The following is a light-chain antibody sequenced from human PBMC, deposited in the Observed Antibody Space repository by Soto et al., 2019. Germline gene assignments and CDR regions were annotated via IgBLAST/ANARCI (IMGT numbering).Light chain of an antibody. CDR2: GAS. CDR1: QSVSSN. V-gene: IGKV3-15*01. J-gene: IGKJ1*01. Sequence: EIVMTQSPATLSVSPGERATLSCRASQSVSSNLAWYQQKPGQAPRLLIYGASTRATGIPARIRGGGSGTEFTLTISSLQSEDFAVYYCQQYNNWPWTFGQGTKVEIK. CDR3: QQYNNWPWT.